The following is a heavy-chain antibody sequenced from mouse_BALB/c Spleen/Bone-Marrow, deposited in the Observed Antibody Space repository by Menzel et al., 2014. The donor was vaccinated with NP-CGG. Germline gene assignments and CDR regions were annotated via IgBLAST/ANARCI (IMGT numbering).Heavy chain of an antibody. D-gene: IGHD2-1*01. V-gene: IGHV1S29*02. J-gene: IGHJ2*01. CDR3: ARGLWGNYYFDY. Sequence: EVQLVESGPGLVKPGASVKMSCKASGYTFTDYNIHWVKQSHGKSLEWIGYIYPYNGVTGYNQKFKTKATLTVDNSSITAYMELRSLTSEDSAVYYCARGLWGNYYFDYWGQGTTLTVSS. CDR1: GYTFTDYN. CDR2: IYPYNGVT.